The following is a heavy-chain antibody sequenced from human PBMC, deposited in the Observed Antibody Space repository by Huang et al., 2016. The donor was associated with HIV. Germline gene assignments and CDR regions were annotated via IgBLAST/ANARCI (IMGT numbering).Heavy chain of an antibody. J-gene: IGHJ4*02. Sequence: QVQLVQSGAEVKKPGASVKVSCKASGFNFNNYDFNWVRQASGQGLEWMGGRNPMIGNTGYAQKFQGRVTITRNTSITTAYMELRSLRSEDTAVYYCARARGFLYDSTGYYSHYYFDSWGQGTLVTISS. CDR2: RNPMIGNT. D-gene: IGHD3-22*01. CDR1: GFNFNNYD. CDR3: ARARGFLYDSTGYYSHYYFDS. V-gene: IGHV1-8*03.